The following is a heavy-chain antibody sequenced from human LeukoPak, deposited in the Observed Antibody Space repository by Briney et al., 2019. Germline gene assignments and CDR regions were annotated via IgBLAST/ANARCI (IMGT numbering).Heavy chain of an antibody. V-gene: IGHV3-23*01. CDR2: ISGSGGST. D-gene: IGHD2-2*01. Sequence: GGSLRLSCTASGFTFSSYAMSWVRQAPGKGLEWVSAISGSGGSTYYADSVKGRFTISRDNSKNTLYLQMNSLRAEDTAVYYCAKTHSYCSSTSCHPSTFDYWGQGTLVTVSS. CDR3: AKTHSYCSSTSCHPSTFDY. CDR1: GFTFSSYA. J-gene: IGHJ4*02.